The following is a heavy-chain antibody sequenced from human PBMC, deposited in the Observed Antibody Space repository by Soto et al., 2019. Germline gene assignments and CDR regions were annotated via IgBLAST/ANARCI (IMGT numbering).Heavy chain of an antibody. Sequence: GGSLRLSCAASGFTFSSYSMNWVRQAPGKGLEWVSSISSSSSYIYYADSVKGRFTISRDNAKNSLYLQMNSLRAEDTAVYYCARIGRNRATTDDYWGQGTLVTVSS. CDR2: ISSSSSYI. D-gene: IGHD1-1*01. CDR3: ARIGRNRATTDDY. V-gene: IGHV3-21*01. J-gene: IGHJ4*02. CDR1: GFTFSSYS.